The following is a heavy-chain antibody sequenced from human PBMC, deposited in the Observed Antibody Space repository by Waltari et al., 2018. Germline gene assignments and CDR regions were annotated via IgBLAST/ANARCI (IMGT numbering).Heavy chain of an antibody. CDR1: GFTFSTYS. J-gene: IGHJ3*02. D-gene: IGHD4-17*01. CDR3: GRDVYGDYVGGGGGAFDI. Sequence: EVQLVESGGGLVKPGGSLRLSCAASGFTFSTYSMHWVRQAPGKGLEWVSSISSRSYIYYVDSVKGRFTISRDNAKNSLYLQMNSLRAEDTAVYYCGRDVYGDYVGGGGGAFDIWGQGTMVTVSS. V-gene: IGHV3-21*01. CDR2: ISSRSYI.